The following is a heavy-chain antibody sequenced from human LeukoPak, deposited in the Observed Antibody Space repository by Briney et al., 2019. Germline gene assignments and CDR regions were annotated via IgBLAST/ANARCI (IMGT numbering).Heavy chain of an antibody. V-gene: IGHV3-66*01. J-gene: IGHJ4*02. CDR2: IYSGGST. D-gene: IGHD3-22*01. CDR3: ARDSLRYYDSSGYTWG. Sequence: PGGSLRLSCAASGFTFSSYAMSWVRQAPGKGLEWVSVIYSGGSTYYADSVKGRFTISRDNSKNTLYLQMNSLRAEDTAVYYCARDSLRYYDSSGYTWGWGQGTLVTVSS. CDR1: GFTFSSYA.